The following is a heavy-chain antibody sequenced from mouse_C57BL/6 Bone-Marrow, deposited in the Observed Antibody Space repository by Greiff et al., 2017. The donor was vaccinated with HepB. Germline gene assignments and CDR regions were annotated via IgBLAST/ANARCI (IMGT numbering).Heavy chain of an antibody. CDR1: GFTFSDYG. CDR2: ISSGSSTI. CDR3: ARNFITTVYWYFDV. J-gene: IGHJ1*03. D-gene: IGHD1-1*01. V-gene: IGHV5-17*01. Sequence: DVMLVESGGGLVKPGGSLKLSCAASGFTFSDYGMHWVRQAPEKGLEWVAYISSGSSTIYYADTVKGRFTISRDNAKNTLFLQMTSLRSEDTAMYYCARNFITTVYWYFDVWGTGTTVTVSS.